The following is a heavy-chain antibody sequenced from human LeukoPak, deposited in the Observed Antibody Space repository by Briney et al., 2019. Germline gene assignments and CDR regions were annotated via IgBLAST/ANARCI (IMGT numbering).Heavy chain of an antibody. CDR1: GFTFSSYA. D-gene: IGHD6-6*01. CDR2: ISGSGGST. V-gene: IGHV3-23*01. J-gene: IGHJ4*02. CDR3: AKEGSSSGYYFDY. Sequence: GGSLRLSCAASGFTFSSYAMNWVRQAPGKGLEWVSAISGSGGSTYYADSVKGRFTISRDNSRNTLYLQMNSLRAEDTAVYYCAKEGSSSGYYFDYWGQGTLVTVSS.